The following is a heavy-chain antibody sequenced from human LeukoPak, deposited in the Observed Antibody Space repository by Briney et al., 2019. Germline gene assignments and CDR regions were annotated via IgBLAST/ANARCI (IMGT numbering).Heavy chain of an antibody. D-gene: IGHD3-16*01. CDR3: ARDRRETMITFGGVMTAGWFDP. J-gene: IGHJ5*02. CDR2: ISWDGGST. V-gene: IGHV3-43D*03. Sequence: GGSLRLSCAASGFTFDDYAMHWVRQAPGKGLEWVSLISWDGGSTYYADSVKGRFTISRDNSKNSLYLQMNSLRAEDTAVYYCARDRRETMITFGGVMTAGWFDPWGQGTLVTVSS. CDR1: GFTFDDYA.